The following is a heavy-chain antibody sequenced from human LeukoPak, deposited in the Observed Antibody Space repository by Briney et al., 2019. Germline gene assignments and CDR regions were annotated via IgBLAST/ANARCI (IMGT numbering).Heavy chain of an antibody. CDR2: TSGDGITT. J-gene: IGHJ4*02. Sequence: GGSLRLSCAASGFTFHNYAIHWVRQAPGKGLEWVSLTSGDGITTYFADSVKGRFTISRDNSRSSLFLQMNSLRTEDTALYYCARDHVYGGADYWGQGTLVTVSS. CDR3: ARDHVYGGADY. CDR1: GFTFHNYA. V-gene: IGHV3-43*02. D-gene: IGHD5/OR15-5a*01.